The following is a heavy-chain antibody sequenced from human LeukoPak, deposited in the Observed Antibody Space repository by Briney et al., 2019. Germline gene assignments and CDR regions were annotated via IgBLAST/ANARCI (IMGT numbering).Heavy chain of an antibody. CDR2: IKGKTDAGTT. D-gene: IGHD2-8*02. V-gene: IGHV3-15*01. CDR1: GFPFSFYE. CDR3: TTGLYDTGGVDH. Sequence: GGSLRLSCAVSGFPFSFYEINWVRQAPGKGLEWVGRIKGKTDAGTTDYAAPVKGRFNVPRDDSQNTLYLQMNSLKTEDTALYYCTTGLYDTGGVDHWGQGTLVSVSS. J-gene: IGHJ4*02.